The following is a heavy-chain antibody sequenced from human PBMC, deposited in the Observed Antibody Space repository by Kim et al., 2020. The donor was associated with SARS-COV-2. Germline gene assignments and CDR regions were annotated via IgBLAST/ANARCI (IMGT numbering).Heavy chain of an antibody. CDR1: GFTFSSFA. D-gene: IGHD3-3*01. V-gene: IGHV3-33*06. CDR3: AKHYSAKTSYDFGYDY. CDR2: IWDDAGKT. J-gene: IGHJ4*01. Sequence: GGSLRLSCAASGFTFSSFAMTWVRQAPGKGLEWISVIWDDAGKTVYVDSVKGRFTISRDDSKNTLHLQMNSLRAEDTAMYYCAKHYSAKTSYDFGYDYWG.